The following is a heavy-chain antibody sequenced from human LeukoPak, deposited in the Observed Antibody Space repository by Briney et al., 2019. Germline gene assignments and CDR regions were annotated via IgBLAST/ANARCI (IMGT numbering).Heavy chain of an antibody. Sequence: GGSLRLSCAASGFTFSSYGMSWVRQAPGKGLEWVSAISGSGGSTYYADSVKGRFTISRDNSKNTLYLQMNSLRAEDTAVYYCAKLYGSSWYLDCWFDPWGQGTLVTVSS. CDR1: GFTFSSYG. CDR3: AKLYGSSWYLDCWFDP. J-gene: IGHJ5*02. V-gene: IGHV3-23*01. D-gene: IGHD6-13*01. CDR2: ISGSGGST.